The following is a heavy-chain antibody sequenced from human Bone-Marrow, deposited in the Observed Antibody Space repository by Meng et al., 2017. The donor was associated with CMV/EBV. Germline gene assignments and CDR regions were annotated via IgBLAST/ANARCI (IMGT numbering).Heavy chain of an antibody. V-gene: IGHV3-21*01. D-gene: IGHD3-3*01. CDR3: AREPTFYAF. CDR2: ISSSSSYI. J-gene: IGHJ6*02. CDR1: GFTFSTYS. Sequence: GESLRLSCAASGFTFSTYSMTWVRQAPGKGLEWVSSISSSSSYIYYADSVKGRFTISRDNAKNSLYLQMNSLGAEDTAVYYCAREPTFYAFWGQGTTVTVSS.